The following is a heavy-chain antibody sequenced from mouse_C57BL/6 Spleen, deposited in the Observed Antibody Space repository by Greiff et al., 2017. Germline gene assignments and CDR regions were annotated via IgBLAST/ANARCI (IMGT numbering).Heavy chain of an antibody. J-gene: IGHJ1*03. CDR1: GFTFSDYG. CDR3: ARQGTGYWYFDV. CDR2: ISSGSSTI. Sequence: EVHLVESGGGLVKPGGSLKLSCAASGFTFSDYGMHWVRQAPEKGLEWVAYISSGSSTIDYADTVKGRFTISRDNATNTLFLQMTSLRSEDTAMYYCARQGTGYWYFDVWGTGTTVTVSS. V-gene: IGHV5-17*01. D-gene: IGHD4-1*01.